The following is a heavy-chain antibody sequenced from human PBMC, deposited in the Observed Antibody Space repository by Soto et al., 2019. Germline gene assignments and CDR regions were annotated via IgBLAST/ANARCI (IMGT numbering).Heavy chain of an antibody. Sequence: GGSLRLSCAASGFIFNDYHMRWIRQAPGKGLEWVAYISNSGNNVYYADSVKGRFTISRDNADKSLYLQMNSLRADDTAVYSSVAALSYGDPYFDHWGQGTLVTVSS. V-gene: IGHV3-11*01. CDR3: VAALSYGDPYFDH. J-gene: IGHJ4*02. CDR1: GFIFNDYH. D-gene: IGHD2-21*02. CDR2: ISNSGNNV.